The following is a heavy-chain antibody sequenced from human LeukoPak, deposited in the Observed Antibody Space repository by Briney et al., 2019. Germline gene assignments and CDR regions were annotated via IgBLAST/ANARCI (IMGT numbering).Heavy chain of an antibody. CDR1: GYTFTSYG. CDR2: ISAYNGNT. V-gene: IGHV1-18*04. J-gene: IGHJ4*02. Sequence: ASVKVSCKASGYTFTSYGISWVRQAPGQGLEWMGWISAYNGNTNYAQKLQGRVTMTTDTSTSTAYMELRSLRSDDTAVYYCARGGMGDYVWGSYRLVYWGQGTLVTVSS. CDR3: ARGGMGDYVWGSYRLVY. D-gene: IGHD3-16*02.